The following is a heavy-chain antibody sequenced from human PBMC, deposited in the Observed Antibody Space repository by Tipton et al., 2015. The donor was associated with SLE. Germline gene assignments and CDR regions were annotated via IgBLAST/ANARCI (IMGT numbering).Heavy chain of an antibody. CDR2: ISGSSTII. Sequence: SLRLSCVASGFSFSDYYMTWFRQAPGKGLEWVSYISGSSTIIYYADSVKGRITISRDNAKNSLHLQMHSLRVDDTAVYFCVRDVEGAAYWGQGTLVVVSS. D-gene: IGHD1-26*01. CDR3: VRDVEGAAY. V-gene: IGHV3-11*01. J-gene: IGHJ1*01. CDR1: GFSFSDYY.